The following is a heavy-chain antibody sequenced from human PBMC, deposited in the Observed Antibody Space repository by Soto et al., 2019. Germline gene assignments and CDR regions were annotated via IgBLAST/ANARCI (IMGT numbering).Heavy chain of an antibody. Sequence: EVQLLESGGGLVQPGGSLRVSCEASGFTFSSYDMNWVRQAPGRGLDWVSGISGSGGSTHYADSVKGRFTISRDNSRNTLYLQMNTLRVDDTAVYYCAKGAGSDSGRYWGQGTLVTVSS. J-gene: IGHJ4*02. CDR3: AKGAGSDSGRY. D-gene: IGHD3-10*01. CDR1: GFTFSSYD. CDR2: ISGSGGST. V-gene: IGHV3-23*01.